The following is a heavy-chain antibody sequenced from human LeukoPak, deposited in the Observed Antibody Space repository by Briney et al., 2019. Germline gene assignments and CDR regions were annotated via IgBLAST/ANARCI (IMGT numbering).Heavy chain of an antibody. V-gene: IGHV3-48*04. CDR2: ISSSSSTI. D-gene: IGHD3-10*01. CDR3: ARDGHAGRSGSGSYYYYYYGMDV. Sequence: QTGGSLRLSCAASGFTFSSYSMNWVRQAPGKGLEWVSYISSSSSTIYYADSVKGRFTISRDNAKSSLYLQMNSLRAEDTAVYYCARDGHAGRSGSGSYYYYYYGMDVWGQGTTVTVSS. CDR1: GFTFSSYS. J-gene: IGHJ6*02.